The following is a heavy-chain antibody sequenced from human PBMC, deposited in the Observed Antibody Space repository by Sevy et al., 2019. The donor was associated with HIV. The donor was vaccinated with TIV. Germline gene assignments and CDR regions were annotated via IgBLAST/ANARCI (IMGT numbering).Heavy chain of an antibody. Sequence: ASVKVSCKASGYTFTSYDINWVRQATGQGLEWMGWMNPNSGNTGYAQTFQGRVTMTRNTSITTAYMELSSLRSEDTAVYYCATYSGNYYGDYYYYGLDVWGQGTTVTVSS. CDR2: MNPNSGNT. CDR3: ATYSGNYYGDYYYYGLDV. J-gene: IGHJ6*02. V-gene: IGHV1-8*01. CDR1: GYTFTSYD. D-gene: IGHD1-26*01.